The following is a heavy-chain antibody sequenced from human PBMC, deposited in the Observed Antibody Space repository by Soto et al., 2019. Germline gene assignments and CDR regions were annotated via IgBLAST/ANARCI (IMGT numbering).Heavy chain of an antibody. Sequence: GGSLRLSCAASGFTFSSYAMSWVRQAPGKGLEWVSAISGSGGSTYYADSVKGRFTISRDNSKNTLYLQMNSLRAEETAVYYCAKRYFDWLFDQDYYYYMDVWGKGTTVTVSS. CDR2: ISGSGGST. CDR1: GFTFSSYA. CDR3: AKRYFDWLFDQDYYYYMDV. D-gene: IGHD3-9*01. J-gene: IGHJ6*03. V-gene: IGHV3-23*01.